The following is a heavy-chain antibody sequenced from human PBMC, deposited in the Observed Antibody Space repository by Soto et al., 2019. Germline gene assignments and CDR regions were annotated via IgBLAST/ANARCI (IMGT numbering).Heavy chain of an antibody. V-gene: IGHV3-48*03. Sequence: GGSLRLSCVVSGFTFSSYEVNWVRQAPGRGLEWVSYTSSSDSTIHYADSVKGRFTISRDNAKNSLYLQMNSLRAEDTAVYYCARQNGSDWEGLFDYWGQGTLVTVSS. J-gene: IGHJ4*02. CDR2: TSSSDSTI. CDR1: GFTFSSYE. CDR3: ARQNGSDWEGLFDY. D-gene: IGHD6-19*01.